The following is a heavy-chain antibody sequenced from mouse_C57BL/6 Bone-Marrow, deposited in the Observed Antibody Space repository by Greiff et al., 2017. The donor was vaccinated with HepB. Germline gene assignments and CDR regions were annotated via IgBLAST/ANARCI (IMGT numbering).Heavy chain of an antibody. CDR2: IYPGDGDT. V-gene: IGHV1-82*01. J-gene: IGHJ2*01. CDR3: ARLRDDGYYEGVVY. D-gene: IGHD2-3*01. Sequence: VQLQQSGPELVKPGASVKISCKASGYAFSSSWMNWVKQRPGKGLEWIGRIYPGDGDTNYNGKFKGKATLTADKSSSTAYMQLSSLTSEDSAVYFCARLRDDGYYEGVVYWGQGTTLTVSS. CDR1: GYAFSSSW.